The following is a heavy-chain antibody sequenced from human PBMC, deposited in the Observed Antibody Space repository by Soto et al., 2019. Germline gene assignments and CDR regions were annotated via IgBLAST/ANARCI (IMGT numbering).Heavy chain of an antibody. D-gene: IGHD6-25*01. CDR3: VRSVPAATWAYTGMDV. CDR1: GGSGSSSSC. J-gene: IGHJ6*02. V-gene: IGHV4-4*02. CDR2: IYHSGTF. Sequence: QVRLKESGPGLVKPSGTLSLTCAVSGGSGSSSSCWSWVRQPPRKGLEWIGEIYHSGTFKYNPSLANRVSASVDESRNQVSLTLNTVTAADAAIYYCVRSVPAATWAYTGMDVWGQGTTVTVSS.